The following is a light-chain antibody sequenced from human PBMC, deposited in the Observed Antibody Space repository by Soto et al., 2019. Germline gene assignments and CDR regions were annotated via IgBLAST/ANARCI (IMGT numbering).Light chain of an antibody. CDR3: SSYTSSSTYV. Sequence: SVLTQPASVSGSPGQSITISCTGTSSDVGGYNYVSWYQQHPGKAPKLMIYEVSNRPSGVSNRFSGSKSGNTASLTISGLQAEDEADYYRSSYTSSSTYVFGTGTKVTVL. J-gene: IGLJ1*01. CDR1: SSDVGGYNY. V-gene: IGLV2-14*01. CDR2: EVS.